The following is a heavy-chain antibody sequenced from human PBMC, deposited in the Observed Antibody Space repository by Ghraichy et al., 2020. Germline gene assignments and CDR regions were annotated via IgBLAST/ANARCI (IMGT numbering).Heavy chain of an antibody. CDR2: IYYSGST. CDR3: ARVVVAGSDFWSGYYPYYYYYYMDV. Sequence: SETLSLTCTVSGGSISSSSYYWGWIRQPPGKGLEWIGSIYYSGSTYYNPSLKSRVTISVDTSKTQFSLKLSSVTAADTAVYYCARVVVAGSDFWSGYYPYYYYYYMDVWGKGTTVTVSS. CDR1: GGSISSSSYY. J-gene: IGHJ6*03. V-gene: IGHV4-39*01. D-gene: IGHD3-3*01.